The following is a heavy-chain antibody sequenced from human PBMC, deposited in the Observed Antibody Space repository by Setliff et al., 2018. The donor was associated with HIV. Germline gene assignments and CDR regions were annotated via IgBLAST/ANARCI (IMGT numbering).Heavy chain of an antibody. CDR3: AKDGDYSNWDYDAFDI. CDR1: GFTFSNYG. CDR2: IRYGSINK. V-gene: IGHV3-30*02. Sequence: GGSLRLSCAASGFTFSNYGINWVRQAPGKGLEWVAFIRYGSINKYYADSVKGRFTISRDNSKSTLYLQMNSLRAEDTAVYYCAKDGDYSNWDYDAFDIWGQGTMVTVSS. J-gene: IGHJ3*02. D-gene: IGHD1-7*01.